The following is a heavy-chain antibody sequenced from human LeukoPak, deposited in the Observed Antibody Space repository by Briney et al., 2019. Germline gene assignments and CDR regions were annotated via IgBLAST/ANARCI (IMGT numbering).Heavy chain of an antibody. J-gene: IGHJ6*02. CDR1: GGSISSGSYY. D-gene: IGHD2-15*01. Sequence: SETLSLTCTVSGGSISSGSYYWSWIRQPAGTGLEWIGRIYTSGSTNYNPSLKSRVTISVDTSKNQFSLKLSSVTAADTAVYYCAGGVWCSGGSCYFDYYGMDVWGQGTTVTVSS. CDR3: AGGVWCSGGSCYFDYYGMDV. V-gene: IGHV4-61*02. CDR2: IYTSGST.